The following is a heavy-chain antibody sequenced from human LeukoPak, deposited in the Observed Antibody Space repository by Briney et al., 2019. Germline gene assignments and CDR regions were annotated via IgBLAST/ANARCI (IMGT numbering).Heavy chain of an antibody. J-gene: IGHJ4*02. D-gene: IGHD2-21*01. CDR2: ISGSAEAT. CDR3: ARYLFSDFYFDH. Sequence: GGSLRLSCAASGFIFSSYAMNWVRQAPGKGLEWVSGISGSAEATYYADTVKGRFTISRDNSKNTLYLQMTSLKTEDTAVYFCARYLFSDFYFDHWGQGTLVTVSS. CDR1: GFIFSSYA. V-gene: IGHV3-23*01.